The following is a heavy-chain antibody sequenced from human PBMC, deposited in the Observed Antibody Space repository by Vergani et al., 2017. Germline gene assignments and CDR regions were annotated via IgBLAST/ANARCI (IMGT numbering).Heavy chain of an antibody. V-gene: IGHV4-61*02. Sequence: QVQLQESGPGLVRPSETLSLTCSVSGTSVSSGTHYWNWIRQPADKTLEWIGRIYTSGSTDYNPTLRSRITLSLVRSTNQVSLKVSSVTAADTAVYFCARDTAVADDVFDFWGQGTLVSVSA. J-gene: IGHJ3*01. CDR2: IYTSGST. CDR1: GTSVSSGTHY. D-gene: IGHD6-19*01. CDR3: ARDTAVADDVFDF.